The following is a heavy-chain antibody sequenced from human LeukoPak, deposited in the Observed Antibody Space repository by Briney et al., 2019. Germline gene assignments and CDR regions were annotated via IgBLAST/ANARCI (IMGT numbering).Heavy chain of an antibody. CDR2: IYYSGST. V-gene: IGHV4-39*01. CDR1: GGSISSSSYY. Sequence: SETLSLTCTVSGGSISSSSYYWGWIRQPPGKGLEWIGSIYYSGSTYYNPSLKSRVTISVDTSKNQFSLKLSSLTAADTAVYYCARLSGYSSGWYLFDYWGQGTLVTVSS. J-gene: IGHJ4*02. D-gene: IGHD6-19*01. CDR3: ARLSGYSSGWYLFDY.